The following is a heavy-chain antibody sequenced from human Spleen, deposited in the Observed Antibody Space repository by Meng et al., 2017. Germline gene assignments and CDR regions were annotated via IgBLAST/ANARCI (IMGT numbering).Heavy chain of an antibody. CDR2: INHSGST. CDR1: GGSFSDYY. CDR3: ARGPTTIAHDFDY. V-gene: IGHV4-34*01. J-gene: IGHJ4*02. Sequence: SETLSLTCVVSGGSFSDYYWSWIRQPPGKGLEWIGEINHSGSTNYNPSLESRVTISVDTSKNQFSLKLSSVTAADTAVYFCARGPTTIAHDFDYWGQGTLVTVSS. D-gene: IGHD4-11*01.